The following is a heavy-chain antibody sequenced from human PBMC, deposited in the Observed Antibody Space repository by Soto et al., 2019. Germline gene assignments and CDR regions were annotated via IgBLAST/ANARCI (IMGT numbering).Heavy chain of an antibody. Sequence: ASVKVSCKASGYTFTSYAMHWVRQAPGQRLEWMGWINAGNGNTKYSQRFQGRVTITRATSASTAYMELSSLRSEDTAVYYCARDIGVSRYFDYWGQGTLVTVSS. J-gene: IGHJ4*02. CDR2: INAGNGNT. CDR3: ARDIGVSRYFDY. V-gene: IGHV1-3*01. CDR1: GYTFTSYA. D-gene: IGHD3-3*01.